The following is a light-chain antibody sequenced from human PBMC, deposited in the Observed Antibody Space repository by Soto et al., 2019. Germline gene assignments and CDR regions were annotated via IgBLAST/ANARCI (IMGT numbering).Light chain of an antibody. V-gene: IGKV1-27*01. CDR3: QQYSSVPV. CDR2: AAS. J-gene: IGKJ3*01. CDR1: QDIRNF. Sequence: DIQMTQSPTSLSASVGDRVTITCRASQDIRNFVAWYQQKPGKAPKLLIYAASTVQSGVPSRFSGSGSGTDFTLTINSLQPEDVATYSCQQYSSVPVFGPGTKVEIK.